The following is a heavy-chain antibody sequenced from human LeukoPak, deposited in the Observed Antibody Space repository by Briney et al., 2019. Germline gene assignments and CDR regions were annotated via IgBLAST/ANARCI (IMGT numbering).Heavy chain of an antibody. D-gene: IGHD6-13*01. CDR2: ISTSGTAT. J-gene: IGHJ5*02. Sequence: SGGSLRLSCAGSGFTFSDHFMSWIRQAPGKGLEWVSYISTSGTATYYTDSVKGRFTISRDNAKNSLYLQMNGLRAEDTAVYYCARDTSSTGSNSGSFAPWGQGTLVTVSS. CDR1: GFTFSDHF. CDR3: ARDTSSTGSNSGSFAP. V-gene: IGHV3-11*01.